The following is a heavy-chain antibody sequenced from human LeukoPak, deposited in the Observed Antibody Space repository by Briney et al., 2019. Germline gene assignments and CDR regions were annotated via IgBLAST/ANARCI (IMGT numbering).Heavy chain of an antibody. CDR2: MNPNSGNT. CDR3: ARDRAIFGVVTYYYYGMDV. D-gene: IGHD3-3*01. J-gene: IGHJ6*02. CDR1: GYTFTSYD. Sequence: ASVKVSCKASGYTFTSYDINWVRQATGQGLEWMGWMNPNSGNTGYAQKFQGRVTMTRNTSISTAYMGLSSLRSEDTAVYYCARDRAIFGVVTYYYYGMDVWGQGTTVTVSS. V-gene: IGHV1-8*01.